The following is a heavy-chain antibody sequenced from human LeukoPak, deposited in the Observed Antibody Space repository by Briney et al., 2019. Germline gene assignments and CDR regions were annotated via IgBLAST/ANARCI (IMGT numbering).Heavy chain of an antibody. CDR1: GFTFSDYY. D-gene: IGHD3-22*01. CDR2: ISSSGSTI. V-gene: IGHV3-11*04. CDR3: ANQGPTYYYDSSGYPFDY. Sequence: GGSLRLSCAASGFTFSDYYMSWIRQAPGKGLEWVSYISSSGSTIYYADSVKGRFTISRDNAKNSLYLQMNSLRAEDTAVYYCANQGPTYYYDSSGYPFDYWGQGTLVTVSS. J-gene: IGHJ4*02.